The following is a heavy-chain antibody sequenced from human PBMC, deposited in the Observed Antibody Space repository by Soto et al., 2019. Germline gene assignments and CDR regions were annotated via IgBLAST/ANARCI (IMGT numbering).Heavy chain of an antibody. V-gene: IGHV4-30-4*01. D-gene: IGHD6-13*01. CDR1: GGSISSGDYY. CDR2: IYYSGST. Sequence: TSETLSLTCTVSGGSISSGDYYWSWIRQPPGKGLEWIGYIYYSGSTYYNPSLKSRVTISVDTSKNQFSLKLSSVTAADTAVYYCARSSSWYMGNAFDIWGQGTMVTVSS. CDR3: ARSSSWYMGNAFDI. J-gene: IGHJ3*02.